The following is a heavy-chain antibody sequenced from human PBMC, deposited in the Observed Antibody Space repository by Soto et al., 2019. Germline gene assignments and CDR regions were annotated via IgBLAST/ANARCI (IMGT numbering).Heavy chain of an antibody. J-gene: IGHJ4*02. Sequence: TSVKVSCKASGFSFTSSAVQWVRQARGQRLEWIGWIVVGSGNTNYAQKFQERVTITRDMSTSTAYMELSSLRSEDTAVYYCAADKYYDSSGYYYVSDYWGQGTLVT. CDR1: GFSFTSSA. CDR3: AADKYYDSSGYYYVSDY. D-gene: IGHD3-22*01. CDR2: IVVGSGNT. V-gene: IGHV1-58*01.